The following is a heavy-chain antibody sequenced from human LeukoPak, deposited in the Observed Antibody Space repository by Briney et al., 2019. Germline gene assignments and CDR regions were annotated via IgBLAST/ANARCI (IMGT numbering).Heavy chain of an antibody. CDR3: ARAAYCGGDCYPLAFDI. Sequence: GGSLRLSCAASGLTVSSNYMSWVRQAPGKGLEWVSVIYSGGSTYYADSVKGRFTISRDNSKNTLYLQMNSLRAEDTAVYYCARAAYCGGDCYPLAFDIWGQGTMVTVSS. CDR2: IYSGGST. CDR1: GLTVSSNY. V-gene: IGHV3-53*01. J-gene: IGHJ3*02. D-gene: IGHD2-21*02.